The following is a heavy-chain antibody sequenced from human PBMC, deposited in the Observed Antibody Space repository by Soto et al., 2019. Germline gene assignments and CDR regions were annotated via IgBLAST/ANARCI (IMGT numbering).Heavy chain of an antibody. J-gene: IGHJ5*02. V-gene: IGHV1-69*01. D-gene: IGHD6-13*01. CDR3: ARAAIHGSSFYFWFDP. CDR1: GGTFSRHA. Sequence: QVQLVQSGSEVKMPGSSVKVSCKTSGGTFSRHAINWERQAPGQGLEWMGGIIPLFGTTNYAQKFKGRVTISADESTSTAYMELSSLTCEDAAMYYCARAAIHGSSFYFWFDPVVQVPLFTFSS. CDR2: IIPLFGTT.